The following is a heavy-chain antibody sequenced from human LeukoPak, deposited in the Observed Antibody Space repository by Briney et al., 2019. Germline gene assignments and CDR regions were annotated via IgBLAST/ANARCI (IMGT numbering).Heavy chain of an antibody. CDR2: INHSGST. Sequence: SETLSLTCAVYGGSFSGYYWSWIRQPPGKGLEWIGEINHSGSTNYNPSLKSRVTISVDTSKNQFSLKLSSVTAADTAVYYCARRSKTELRYCSGASCYTGYYYYMDVWGKGTTVTVSS. CDR3: ARRSKTELRYCSGASCYTGYYYYMDV. J-gene: IGHJ6*03. D-gene: IGHD2-2*02. V-gene: IGHV4-34*01. CDR1: GGSFSGYY.